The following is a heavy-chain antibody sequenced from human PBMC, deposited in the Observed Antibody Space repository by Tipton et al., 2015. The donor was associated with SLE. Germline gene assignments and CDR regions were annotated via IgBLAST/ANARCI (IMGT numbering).Heavy chain of an antibody. Sequence: SLRLSCTVSGGSISSSNWWSWVRQPPGKGLEWIGEIYHSGSTNYNPSLKSRVTISVDKSKNQFSLKLSSVTAADTAVYYCAALGVVVANAFDIWGQGTMVTVSS. V-gene: IGHV4-4*02. CDR3: AALGVVVANAFDI. CDR1: GGSISSSNW. CDR2: IYHSGST. D-gene: IGHD2-15*01. J-gene: IGHJ3*02.